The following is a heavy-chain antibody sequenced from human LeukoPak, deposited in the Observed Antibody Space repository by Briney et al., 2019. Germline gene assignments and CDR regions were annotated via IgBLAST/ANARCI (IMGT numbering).Heavy chain of an antibody. CDR2: VKSKDVGATT. V-gene: IGHV3-15*01. J-gene: IGHJ4*02. D-gene: IGHD6-6*01. Sequence: GGSLRLSCAASGFTFSYVWMSWVRQAPGKGLEWVGRVKSKDVGATTDYAAPVKGRFTISRDDSKNSLYLQMNSLRAEDTAVYYCAKDVAYSSSRSFDYWGQGTLVTVSS. CDR3: AKDVAYSSSRSFDY. CDR1: GFTFSYVW.